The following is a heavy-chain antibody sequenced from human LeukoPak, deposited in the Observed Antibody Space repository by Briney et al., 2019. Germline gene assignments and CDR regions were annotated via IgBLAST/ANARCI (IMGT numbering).Heavy chain of an antibody. CDR2: IYYSGST. D-gene: IGHD6-19*01. J-gene: IGHJ6*02. Sequence: SETLSLTCTVSGGSISSYYWSWIRQPPGKGLEWIGYIYYSGSTNYNPSLKSRVTISVDTSKNQFSLKLSSVTAADTAVYYCARDLITVAGTDYGMDVWAQGTTVTVSS. V-gene: IGHV4-59*01. CDR1: GGSISSYY. CDR3: ARDLITVAGTDYGMDV.